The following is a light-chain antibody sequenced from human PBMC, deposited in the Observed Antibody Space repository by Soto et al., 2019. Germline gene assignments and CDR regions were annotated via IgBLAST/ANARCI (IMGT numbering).Light chain of an antibody. V-gene: IGLV1-40*01. CDR1: SSNIGAGYD. Sequence: QSVLTQPPSVSGAPGQRVTISCTGSSSNIGAGYDVNWYQQLPGTAPKLLIDGNSNRPSGVPDRFSGSKSGTSASLAITGLQAEDEADYYCQPYDSSLSGSGVFGTGTKVTV. J-gene: IGLJ1*01. CDR2: GNS. CDR3: QPYDSSLSGSGV.